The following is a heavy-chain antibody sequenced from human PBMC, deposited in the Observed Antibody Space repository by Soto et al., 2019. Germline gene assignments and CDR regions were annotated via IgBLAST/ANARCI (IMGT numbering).Heavy chain of an antibody. V-gene: IGHV4-59*01. CDR2: IYYSGST. CDR1: GGSISSYY. CDR3: AREGIAGADAFDI. D-gene: IGHD6-19*01. J-gene: IGHJ3*02. Sequence: PSETLSLTCTVSGGSISSYYWSWIRQPPGKGLEWIGYIYYSGSTNYNPSLKSRVTISVDTSKNQFSLKLSSVTAADTAVYYCAREGIAGADAFDIWGQGTMVTVSS.